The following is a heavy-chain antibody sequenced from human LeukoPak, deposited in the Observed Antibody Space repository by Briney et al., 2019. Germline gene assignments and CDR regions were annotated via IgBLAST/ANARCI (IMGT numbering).Heavy chain of an antibody. CDR2: ISGYNDNT. D-gene: IGHD4-23*01. V-gene: IGHV1-18*01. CDR3: ARDDASRGFAGNSPLDY. Sequence: ASVKVSCKASGYTFTSYGISWVRQAPGQGLEWMGWISGYNDNTNYAQKVQGRVTMTTDTSTSTAYMELRSLRSDDTAVYSCARDDASRGFAGNSPLDYWGQGTLITVSS. CDR1: GYTFTSYG. J-gene: IGHJ4*02.